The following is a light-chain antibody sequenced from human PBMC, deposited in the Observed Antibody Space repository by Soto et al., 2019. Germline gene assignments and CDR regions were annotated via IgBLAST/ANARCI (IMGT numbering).Light chain of an antibody. CDR2: DTS. CDR1: QSLSSN. J-gene: IGKJ4*01. Sequence: EIVLTQSTATLSVSPGERATLSCRASQSLSSNLAWYQQRPGQAPRLLIYDTSTRASDVPARFSGSGSGTEFTLTIASLQSEDFAMYYCQQYNHWPRMLSFGGGTKVELK. V-gene: IGKV3-15*01. CDR3: QQYNHWPRMLS.